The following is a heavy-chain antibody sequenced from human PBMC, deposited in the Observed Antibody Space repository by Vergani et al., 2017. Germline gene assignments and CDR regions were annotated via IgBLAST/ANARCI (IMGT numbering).Heavy chain of an antibody. CDR3: ARGSDIVVVPAADFDY. J-gene: IGHJ4*02. CDR2: ISSSSSYI. Sequence: EVQLVESGGGLVQPGGSLRLSCAASGFTFSSYSMNWVRQAPGKGLEWVSSISSSSSYIYYADSVKGRFTISRDNAKNSLYLQMNSLRAEDTAVYYCARGSDIVVVPAADFDYWGQGTLVTVSS. V-gene: IGHV3-21*01. D-gene: IGHD2-2*01. CDR1: GFTFSSYS.